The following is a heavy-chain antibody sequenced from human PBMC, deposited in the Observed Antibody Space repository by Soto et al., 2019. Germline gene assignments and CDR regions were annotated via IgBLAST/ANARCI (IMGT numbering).Heavy chain of an antibody. Sequence: ASVKVSCKASGGTFSSYAISWVRQAPGQGLEWMGGIIPIFGTANYAQKFQGRVTITADESTSTAYMELSSLRSEDTAVYYCARTVDPAGNYYYGMDVWGQGTTVTVSS. J-gene: IGHJ6*02. CDR2: IIPIFGTA. V-gene: IGHV1-69*13. CDR1: GGTFSSYA. CDR3: ARTVDPAGNYYYGMDV.